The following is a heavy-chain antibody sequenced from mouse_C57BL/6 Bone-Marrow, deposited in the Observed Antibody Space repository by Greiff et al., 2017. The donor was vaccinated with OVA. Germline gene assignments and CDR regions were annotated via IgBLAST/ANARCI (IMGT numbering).Heavy chain of an antibody. CDR2: IDPSVSYT. V-gene: IGHV1-69*01. J-gene: IGHJ2*01. Sequence: VQLQQPGAELVMPGASVKLSCKASGYTFTSYWMHWVKQRPGQGLEWIGEIDPSVSYTNYNQKFKGKSTLTVDKSSSTASMQLSSLTSEDSAVYYCAILSPFDYWGQGTTLTVSS. D-gene: IGHD1-1*02. CDR3: AILSPFDY. CDR1: GYTFTSYW.